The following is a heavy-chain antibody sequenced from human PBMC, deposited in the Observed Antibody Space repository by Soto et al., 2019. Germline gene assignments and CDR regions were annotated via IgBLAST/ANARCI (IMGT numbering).Heavy chain of an antibody. V-gene: IGHV3-48*03. CDR2: ISSSGSTI. CDR3: AGELLGNRKYYYDSSGYDGMDV. CDR1: GFTFSSYE. D-gene: IGHD3-22*01. Sequence: PGWSLRLSCAASGFTFSSYEMNWVRQAPGKGLEWVSYISSSGSTIYYADSVKGRFTISRDNAKNSLYLQMNSLRAEDTAVYYCAGELLGNRKYYYDSSGYDGMDVWGQGTTVTVSS. J-gene: IGHJ6*02.